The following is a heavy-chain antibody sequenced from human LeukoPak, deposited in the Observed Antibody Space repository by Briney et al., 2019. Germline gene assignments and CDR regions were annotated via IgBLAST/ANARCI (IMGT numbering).Heavy chain of an antibody. V-gene: IGHV4-59*01. J-gene: IGHJ4*02. CDR1: GGSISSYY. CDR2: MYYSGST. D-gene: IGHD3-3*01. Sequence: PSETLSLTCTVSGGSISSYYWSWIRQPPGKGLEWIGYMYYSGSTNDNPSLKSRVTTSVDTSKNQFSLKLSSVTAADTAVYYCARGYDFWSGYYLDYWGQGTLVTVSS. CDR3: ARGYDFWSGYYLDY.